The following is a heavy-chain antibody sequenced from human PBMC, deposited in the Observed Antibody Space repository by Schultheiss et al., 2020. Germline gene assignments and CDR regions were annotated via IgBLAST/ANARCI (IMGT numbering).Heavy chain of an antibody. CDR1: GGSFSGYY. CDR3: ARYSSTSCYRKDWFDP. CDR2: INHSGST. D-gene: IGHD2-2*02. Sequence: SATMSLTCAVYGGSFSGYYWSWIRQPPGKGLEWIGEINHSGSTNYNPSLKSRVTISVDTSKNQFSLKLSSVTAADTAVYYCARYSSTSCYRKDWFDPWGPGTLVTVSS. V-gene: IGHV4-34*01. J-gene: IGHJ5*02.